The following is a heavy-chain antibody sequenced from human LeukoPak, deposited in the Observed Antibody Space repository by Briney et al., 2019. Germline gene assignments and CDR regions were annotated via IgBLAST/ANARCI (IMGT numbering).Heavy chain of an antibody. CDR2: ISPNSGET. D-gene: IGHD1-1*01. CDR3: ARDGNFDN. J-gene: IGHJ4*02. CDR1: GYTFTDYY. V-gene: IGHV1-2*02. Sequence: ASVKVSCKASGYTFTDYYMHWVRQAPGQGLEWMGWISPNSGETSYAQKFQGRVTMTRDTSIRTVYMEVNSLRPDDTAVFYCARDGNFDNWGQGTLVTVSS.